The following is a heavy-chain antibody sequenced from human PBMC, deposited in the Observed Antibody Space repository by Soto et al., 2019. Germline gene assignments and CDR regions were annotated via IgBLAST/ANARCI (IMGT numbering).Heavy chain of an antibody. V-gene: IGHV3-30-3*01. CDR2: ISYDGSNK. Sequence: QVQLVESGGGVVQPGRSLRLSCAASGFTFSSYAMHWVRQAPGKGLEWVAVISYDGSNKYYADSVKGRFTISRDNSKNTLYLQMNSLRAEDTAVYYCARDLRPGDDFWSGTSSFDYWGQGTLVTVSS. CDR1: GFTFSSYA. J-gene: IGHJ4*02. D-gene: IGHD3-3*01. CDR3: ARDLRPGDDFWSGTSSFDY.